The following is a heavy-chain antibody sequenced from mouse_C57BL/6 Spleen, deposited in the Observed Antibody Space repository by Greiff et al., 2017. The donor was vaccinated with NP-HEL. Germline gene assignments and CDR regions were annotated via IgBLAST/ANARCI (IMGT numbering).Heavy chain of an antibody. CDR1: GFSLTSYA. D-gene: IGHD2-10*01. V-gene: IGHV2-9-1*01. J-gene: IGHJ1*03. CDR3: ARTYYGNYWYFDV. Sequence: QVQLQQSGPGLVAPSQSLSITCTVSGFSLTSYAISWVRQPPGKGLEWLGVIWTGGGTNYTSALKSRLSISKDNSKSQVFLKMNRLQTDDTARYYCARTYYGNYWYFDVWGTGTTVTVSS. CDR2: IWTGGGT.